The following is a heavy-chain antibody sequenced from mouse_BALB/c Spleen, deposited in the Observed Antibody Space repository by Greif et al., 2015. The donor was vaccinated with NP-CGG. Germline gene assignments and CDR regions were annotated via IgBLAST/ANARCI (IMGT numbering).Heavy chain of an antibody. V-gene: IGHV2-6-7*01. Sequence: VQLVESGPGLVAPSQSLSITCTVSGFSLTGYGVNWVRQPPGKGLEWLGMIWGDGSTDYNSALKSRLSISKDNSKSQVFLKMNSLQTDDTARYYCARGGGLRQGYYYAMDYWGQGTSVTVSS. CDR1: GFSLTGYG. J-gene: IGHJ4*01. CDR3: ARGGGLRQGYYYAMDY. D-gene: IGHD2-4*01. CDR2: IWGDGST.